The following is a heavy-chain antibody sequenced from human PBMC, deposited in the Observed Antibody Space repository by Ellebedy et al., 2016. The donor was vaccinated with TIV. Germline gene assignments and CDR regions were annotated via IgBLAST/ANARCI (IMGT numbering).Heavy chain of an antibody. CDR1: GGSISRFHW. D-gene: IGHD3-9*01. CDR2: IYHSGHT. V-gene: IGHV4-4*02. J-gene: IGHJ4*02. Sequence: MPSETLSLTCDVSGGSISRFHWWHSVRQAPGTGLAWIGKIYHSGHTNYNPSLKSRVTMSVDTSRNQFSLKLNSVTAADTAVYYCARQYFGSYCDFWGQGTLVTVSS. CDR3: ARQYFGSYCDF.